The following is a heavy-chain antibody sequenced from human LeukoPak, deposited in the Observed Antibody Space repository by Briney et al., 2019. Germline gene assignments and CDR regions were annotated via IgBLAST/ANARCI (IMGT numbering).Heavy chain of an antibody. V-gene: IGHV1-69*04. J-gene: IGHJ4*02. D-gene: IGHD3-3*01. CDR1: GGTFSSYA. CDR2: IIPILGIA. CDR3: ARVGLHDFWSGYSFDY. Sequence: SVKVSCKASGGTFSSYAISWVRQAPGQGLEWMGRIIPILGIANYAQKFQGRVTITADKSTSTAYMELSSLGSEDTAVYYCARVGLHDFWSGYSFDYWGQGTLVTVSS.